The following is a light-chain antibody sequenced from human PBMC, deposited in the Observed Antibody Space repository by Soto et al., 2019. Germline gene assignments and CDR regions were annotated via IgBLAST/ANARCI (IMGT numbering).Light chain of an antibody. J-gene: IGLJ3*02. CDR2: DVS. CDR1: SGDVGGYNF. Sequence: QSALTQPRSVSGSPGPSVTISCTGTSGDVGGYNFVSWYQQHPGKAPTLMIFDVSQRPSGVPDRVSGSKSGNTASLTLSGLQDDDEADYYCCSYGGSYTWVFGGGTKLTVL. CDR3: CSYGGSYTWV. V-gene: IGLV2-11*01.